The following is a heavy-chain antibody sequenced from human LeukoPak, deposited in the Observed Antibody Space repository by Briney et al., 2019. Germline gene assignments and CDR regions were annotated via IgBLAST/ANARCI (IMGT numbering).Heavy chain of an antibody. V-gene: IGHV3-7*02. Sequence: PGGSLRLSCGASGFTFSSYWMSWVRQVPGKGLEWVAKIKEDGSEKYYVDSVEGRFTISRDNAKNSLCLQMNSLRAEDTAVYYCAKKLSGSYEEGMQQWGQGTLVTVSS. J-gene: IGHJ1*01. D-gene: IGHD1-26*01. CDR3: AKKLSGSYEEGMQQ. CDR1: GFTFSSYW. CDR2: IKEDGSEK.